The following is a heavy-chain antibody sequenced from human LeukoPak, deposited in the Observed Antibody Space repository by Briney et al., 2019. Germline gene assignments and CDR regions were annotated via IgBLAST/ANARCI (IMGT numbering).Heavy chain of an antibody. CDR3: AKDTMDTAMVNPGMCDY. J-gene: IGHJ4*02. V-gene: IGHV3-43*02. CDR2: ISGDGGST. Sequence: GGSLRLSCAASGFTFDDYAMHSVRQAPGKGLEWVSLISGDGGSTYYADSVKGRFTISRDNSKNSLYLQMNSLRTEDTALYYCAKDTMDTAMVNPGMCDYWGQGTLVTVSS. CDR1: GFTFDDYA. D-gene: IGHD5-18*01.